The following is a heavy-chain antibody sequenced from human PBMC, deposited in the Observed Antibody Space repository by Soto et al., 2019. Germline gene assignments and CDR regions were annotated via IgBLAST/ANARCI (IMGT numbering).Heavy chain of an antibody. Sequence: SETLSLTCTVSGGSIYRSGYYWGWIRQPPGRGLEWIGNIDYNGVTYSNPSLKSRVTISRDTSKNQFSLKLTSVTAAGTALYYCGKVLVGATGHTDSDSWGPGTLVTVSS. J-gene: IGHJ4*02. CDR2: IDYNGVT. CDR3: GKVLVGATGHTDSDS. V-gene: IGHV4-39*01. CDR1: GGSIYRSGYY. D-gene: IGHD2-15*01.